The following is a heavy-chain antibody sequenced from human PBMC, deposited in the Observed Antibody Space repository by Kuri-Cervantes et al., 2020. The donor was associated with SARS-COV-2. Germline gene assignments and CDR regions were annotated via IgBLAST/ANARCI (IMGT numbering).Heavy chain of an antibody. CDR2: IYHSGST. D-gene: IGHD1-20*01. Sequence: SETLSLTCAVSGYSISSGYYWGWIRQPPGKGLEWIGSIYHSGSTYYNPSLKSRVTISVDTSKNQFSLKLSSVTAADTAVYYCARVPTRSPLTYHAFDIWGQGTMVTVSS. V-gene: IGHV4-38-2*01. CDR3: ARVPTRSPLTYHAFDI. CDR1: GYSISSGYY. J-gene: IGHJ3*02.